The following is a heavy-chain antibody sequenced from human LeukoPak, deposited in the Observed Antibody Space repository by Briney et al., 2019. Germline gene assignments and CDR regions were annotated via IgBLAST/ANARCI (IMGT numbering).Heavy chain of an antibody. J-gene: IGHJ4*02. CDR2: ITNDGSST. CDR1: GLTFSSHW. V-gene: IGHV3-74*01. Sequence: GGSLRLSCVASGLTFSSHWMHWVRQAPGKGLVWVSRITNDGSSTTYADSVKGRFTISRDNAKNMLYLQVNSLRAEDTAVYYCATRQGGNPAYWGQGTLVTVSS. CDR3: ATRQGGNPAY. D-gene: IGHD1-14*01.